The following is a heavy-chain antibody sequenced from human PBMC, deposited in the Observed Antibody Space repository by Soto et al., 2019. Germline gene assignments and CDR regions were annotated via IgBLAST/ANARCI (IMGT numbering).Heavy chain of an antibody. V-gene: IGHV1-2*02. CDR2: FNPKSGDT. Sequence: LRRLQSGADRQGPGPPVKASGKGFGSPFGDYYITWVGQPPDQGPEWRGGFNPKSGDTIYPQRFQGRVTMTRDTSINTVYMELSGLTSDDTAMYYCARDQGVRMQPRIIDPSAMDVWGQGTTVTVSS. CDR3: ARDQGVRMQPRIIDPSAMDV. J-gene: IGHJ6*02. D-gene: IGHD2-15*01. CDR1: GSPFGDYY.